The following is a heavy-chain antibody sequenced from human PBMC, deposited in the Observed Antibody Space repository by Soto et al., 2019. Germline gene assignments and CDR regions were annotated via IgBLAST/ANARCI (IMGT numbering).Heavy chain of an antibody. J-gene: IGHJ6*02. V-gene: IGHV1-46*01. CDR3: ASSPSFSSSWYGIPPDPSQGMDV. CDR2: INPSGGIT. CDR1: GYTFTSFY. Sequence: QMQLVQSVAEVKRPGASVRVSCKSSGYTFTSFYIHWVRQAPGQGLEWMGIINPSGGITNFAQRFQGRVTMTSDMSTNTHCMELGSVKSGDTDVYYCASSPSFSSSWYGIPPDPSQGMDVWCQGTTVTVS. D-gene: IGHD6-13*01.